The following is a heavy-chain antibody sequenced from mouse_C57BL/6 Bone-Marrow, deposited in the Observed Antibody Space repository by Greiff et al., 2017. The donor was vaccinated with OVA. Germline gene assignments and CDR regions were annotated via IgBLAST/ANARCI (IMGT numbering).Heavy chain of an antibody. V-gene: IGHV1-81*01. CDR1: GYTFTSYG. J-gene: IGHJ2*01. Sequence: QVQLQQSGAELARPGASVKLSCKASGYTFTSYGISWVKQRTGQGLEWIGEIYPRSGNTYYNEKFKGKATLTADKSSSTAYMELRSLTSEDSAVYFCAREEDFITTVVGGGYYFDYWGQRTTLTVSS. CDR2: IYPRSGNT. D-gene: IGHD1-1*01. CDR3: AREEDFITTVVGGGYYFDY.